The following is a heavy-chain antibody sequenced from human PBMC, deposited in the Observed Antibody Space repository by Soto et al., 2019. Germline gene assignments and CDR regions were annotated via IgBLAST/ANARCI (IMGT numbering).Heavy chain of an antibody. D-gene: IGHD2-21*02. Sequence: VESGGALVSPGGSLRLSCVASGFSFSDHSMHWVRRAPGKGLQWIFYISSTGATTYYADSAKGRFTVSRDNAKNALFLQMNSLRDDDTSTYYCARLPKGSLVTAWRQGARVTVSS. J-gene: IGHJ4*02. CDR2: ISSTGATT. CDR1: GFSFSDHS. CDR3: ARLPKGSLVTA. V-gene: IGHV3-48*02.